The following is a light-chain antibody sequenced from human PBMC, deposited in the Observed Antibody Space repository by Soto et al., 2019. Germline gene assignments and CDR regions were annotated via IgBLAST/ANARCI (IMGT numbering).Light chain of an antibody. J-gene: IGLJ3*02. CDR1: SSDVGGYNY. CDR2: DVT. Sequence: QSVLTQPASVSGSPGQSITISCTGTSSDVGGYNYVSWYQQHPGKAPKLMIYDVTTRPSGVSSRFSGSKSGNTASLTISGLHAEDEADYYCSSFTTSSTWVFGEGTKLTVL. V-gene: IGLV2-14*01. CDR3: SSFTTSSTWV.